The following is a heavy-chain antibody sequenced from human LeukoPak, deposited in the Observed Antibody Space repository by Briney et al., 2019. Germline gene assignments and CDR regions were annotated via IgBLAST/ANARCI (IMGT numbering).Heavy chain of an antibody. Sequence: GGSLRLSCAASGFTFSDYWMHWGRHAPGKRLVWVSRINSDGTKTTYADSVKRRFTISRDNAKNTLYLQMNSLRAEDTAVYYCARVCGGDCYSLFQHWGQGTLVTVSS. CDR2: INSDGTKT. J-gene: IGHJ1*01. CDR3: ARVCGGDCYSLFQH. D-gene: IGHD2-21*01. V-gene: IGHV3-74*01. CDR1: GFTFSDYW.